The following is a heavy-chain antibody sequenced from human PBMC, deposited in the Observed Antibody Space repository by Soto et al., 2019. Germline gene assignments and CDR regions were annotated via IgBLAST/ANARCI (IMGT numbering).Heavy chain of an antibody. CDR1: GFTFSSYS. J-gene: IGHJ4*02. D-gene: IGHD6-6*01. V-gene: IGHV3-21*01. Sequence: EVQLVESGGGLVKPGGSLRLSCAASGFTFSSYSMNWVRQAPGKGLEWVSSISSSSSYIYYADSVKGRFTISRDNAKNSLYLQMNSLRAEDTAVYYCARELRGGRPSFDYWGQGTLVTVSS. CDR2: ISSSSSYI. CDR3: ARELRGGRPSFDY.